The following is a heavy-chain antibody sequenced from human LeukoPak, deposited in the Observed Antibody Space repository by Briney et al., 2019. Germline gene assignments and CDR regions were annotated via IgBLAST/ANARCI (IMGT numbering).Heavy chain of an antibody. CDR3: ARVTGYGGDSLHY. CDR1: GGSFTGYY. J-gene: IGHJ4*02. Sequence: SETLSLTCSVDGGSFTGYYWTWIRQAPGKGPEWIGEINHRENSNYNPSLKSRVTLSIDTSKKQFSLHLTSLTAADTAVYYCARVTGYGGDSLHYWGQGTLVTISS. CDR2: INHRENS. V-gene: IGHV4-34*01. D-gene: IGHD4-23*01.